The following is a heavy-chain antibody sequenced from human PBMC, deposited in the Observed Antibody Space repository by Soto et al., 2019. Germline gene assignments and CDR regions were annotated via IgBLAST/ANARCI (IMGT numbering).Heavy chain of an antibody. V-gene: IGHV1-18*04. CDR1: GYTFTSYG. Sequence: GASVKVSCKASGYTFTSYGISWVRQAPGQGLEWMGWISAYNGNTNYAQKLQGRVTMTTDTSTSTAYMELRSLRSDDTAVYYCARQGVVVPAATPYCYYYGMDVWGQGTTVTVSS. CDR2: ISAYNGNT. J-gene: IGHJ6*02. CDR3: ARQGVVVPAATPYCYYYGMDV. D-gene: IGHD2-2*01.